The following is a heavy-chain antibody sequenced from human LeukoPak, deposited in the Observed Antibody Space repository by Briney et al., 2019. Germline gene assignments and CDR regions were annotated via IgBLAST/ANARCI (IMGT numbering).Heavy chain of an antibody. Sequence: ASVKVSCKVSGYTLTELSMHWVRQAPGKGLEWMGGFDPEDGETIYAQKFQGRVTMTEDTSTDTAYMELSSLRSEDTAVYYCATRVEGTYYYGSGSYYGDIWGQGTMVTVSS. J-gene: IGHJ3*02. CDR2: FDPEDGET. D-gene: IGHD3-10*01. V-gene: IGHV1-24*01. CDR1: GYTLTELS. CDR3: ATRVEGTYYYGSGSYYGDI.